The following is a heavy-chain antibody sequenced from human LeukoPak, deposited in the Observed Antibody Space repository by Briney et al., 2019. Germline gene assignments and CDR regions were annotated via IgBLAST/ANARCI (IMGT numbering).Heavy chain of an antibody. Sequence: GGSLRLSCAASGFTFNDYAMYWVRQTPGKGLEWVTLISYDGYDKSYADSVRGRFTISRDNSKNTLYLQMDSLRSEDTAVYYCARDWLEVAFDIWGQGTMVTVSS. CDR1: GFTFNDYA. D-gene: IGHD6-19*01. CDR2: ISYDGYDK. V-gene: IGHV3-30-3*01. CDR3: ARDWLEVAFDI. J-gene: IGHJ3*02.